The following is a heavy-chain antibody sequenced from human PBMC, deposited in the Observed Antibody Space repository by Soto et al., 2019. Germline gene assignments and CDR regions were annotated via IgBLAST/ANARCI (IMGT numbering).Heavy chain of an antibody. D-gene: IGHD1-7*01. CDR1: GFTVSSNY. J-gene: IGHJ6*03. V-gene: IGHV3-53*04. CDR2: IYSGGST. Sequence: EVQLVESGGGLVQPGGSLRLSCAASGFTVSSNYMSWVRQAPGQGLEWVSVIYSGGSTYYADSVKGRFTISRHNSKNTLYLQMNSLRAEDTAVYYCARGAGTPYYYYYMDVWGKGTTVTVSS. CDR3: ARGAGTPYYYYYMDV.